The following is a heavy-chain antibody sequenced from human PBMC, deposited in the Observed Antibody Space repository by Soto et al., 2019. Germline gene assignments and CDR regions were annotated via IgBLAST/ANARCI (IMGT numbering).Heavy chain of an antibody. CDR1: GFSFSSYY. Sequence: EVQLVESGGGLVKPGGSLRLSCAVSGFSFSSYYMNWVRQAPGKGLEWVSSISISSSNIYYSDSLKGRFAISRDNAKSSLYLQMNGLRADDTAVYYCARSSGLATPGTMDFWGQGTLVTVSS. D-gene: IGHD3-10*01. CDR2: ISISSSNI. J-gene: IGHJ4*02. CDR3: ARSSGLATPGTMDF. V-gene: IGHV3-21*02.